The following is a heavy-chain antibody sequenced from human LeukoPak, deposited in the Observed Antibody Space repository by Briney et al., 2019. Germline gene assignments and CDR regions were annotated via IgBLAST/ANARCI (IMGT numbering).Heavy chain of an antibody. V-gene: IGHV4-31*03. CDR3: ARVIAATGWFDP. CDR1: GGSISSGGYY. J-gene: IGHJ5*02. Sequence: SQTLSLTCTVSGGSISSGGYYWSWIRQHPGKGLEWIGYIYYSGSTYYNPSLKSRVTISVDTSKNQFSLKLSSVTAAGTAVYYCARVIAATGWFDPWGQGTLVTVSS. CDR2: IYYSGST. D-gene: IGHD2-15*01.